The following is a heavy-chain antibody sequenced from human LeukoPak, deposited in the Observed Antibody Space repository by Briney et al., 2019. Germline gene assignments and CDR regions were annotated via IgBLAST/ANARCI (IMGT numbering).Heavy chain of an antibody. J-gene: IGHJ3*02. CDR2: INHSGST. CDR1: GGSFSGYC. Sequence: PSETLSLTCAIYGGSFSGYCWSWIRQPPGKGLEWIGEINHSGSTNYNPSLKSRVTISVDTSKNQFSLKLSSVTAADTAVYYCARGLLSGNPWPLNAFDIWGQGTMVTVSS. V-gene: IGHV4-34*01. D-gene: IGHD3-3*01. CDR3: ARGLLSGNPWPLNAFDI.